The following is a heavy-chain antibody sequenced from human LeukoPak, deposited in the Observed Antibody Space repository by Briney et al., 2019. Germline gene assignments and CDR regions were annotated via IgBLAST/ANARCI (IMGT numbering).Heavy chain of an antibody. CDR1: GGSISTYY. Sequence: SETLSLTCTASGGSISTYYWSWIRQPPGKGLEWIGYIYYSGSTNYNPSLKSRVTISVDTSKNQFSLKLTSVTAADTAVYYCARTAYSSGWPGYFDYWGQGTPVTVSS. CDR3: ARTAYSSGWPGYFDY. J-gene: IGHJ4*02. V-gene: IGHV4-59*01. CDR2: IYYSGST. D-gene: IGHD6-19*01.